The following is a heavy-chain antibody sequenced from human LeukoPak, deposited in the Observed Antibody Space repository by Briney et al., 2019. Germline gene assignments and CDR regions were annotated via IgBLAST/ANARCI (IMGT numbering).Heavy chain of an antibody. CDR1: GYRFSNYW. CDR2: IYPGDSDT. D-gene: IGHD2-21*02. Sequence: GESLKISCKSSGYRFSNYWIGWVRQKPGKGLEWMGIIYPGDSDTRYSPSFQGQVTMSVDKSISTAYLQWSSLKTSDTAMYYCARHEGDPGTVMVTPLDYWGQGTLVTVSS. V-gene: IGHV5-51*01. CDR3: ARHEGDPGTVMVTPLDY. J-gene: IGHJ4*02.